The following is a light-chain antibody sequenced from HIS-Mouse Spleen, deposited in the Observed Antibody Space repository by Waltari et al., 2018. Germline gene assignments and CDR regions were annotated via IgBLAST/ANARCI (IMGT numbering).Light chain of an antibody. V-gene: IGLV2-23*01. CDR1: TGDARSTNL. CDR2: EGS. Sequence: QSALTQPASAAGSPGQSITTSCTGTTGDARSTNLVSRYQQHPGKAPKLMIYEGSKRPSGVSNRFSGSKSGNTASLTISGLQAEDEADYYCCSYAGSSTWVFGGGTKLTVL. J-gene: IGLJ3*02. CDR3: CSYAGSSTWV.